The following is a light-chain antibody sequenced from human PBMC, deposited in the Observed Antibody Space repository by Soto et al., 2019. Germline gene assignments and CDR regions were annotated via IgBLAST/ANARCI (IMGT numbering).Light chain of an antibody. V-gene: IGLV2-23*02. CDR1: SSDVGSYKL. CDR3: CSYAGSSTFFYV. J-gene: IGLJ1*01. Sequence: QSVLTQPASVSGSPGQSITISCTGTSSDVGSYKLVSWYQQHPGKAPKFMIYEVSKRPSGVSNLFSGSKSGNTASLTISVLQAEDEADYYCCSYAGSSTFFYVFGTGTKVTVL. CDR2: EVS.